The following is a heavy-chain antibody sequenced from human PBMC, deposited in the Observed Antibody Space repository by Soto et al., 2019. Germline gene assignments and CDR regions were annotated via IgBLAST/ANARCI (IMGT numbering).Heavy chain of an antibody. CDR1: GFTFSSYA. D-gene: IGHD2-15*01. CDR3: AKLGYCSGGSCYSGFQDY. J-gene: IGHJ4*02. V-gene: IGHV3-23*01. CDR2: ISGSGGST. Sequence: VGSLRLSCAASGFTFSSYAMSWVRQAPGKGLEWVSAISGSGGSTYYADSVKGRFTISRDNSKNTLYLQMNSLRAEDTAVYYCAKLGYCSGGSCYSGFQDYWGQGTLVTVSS.